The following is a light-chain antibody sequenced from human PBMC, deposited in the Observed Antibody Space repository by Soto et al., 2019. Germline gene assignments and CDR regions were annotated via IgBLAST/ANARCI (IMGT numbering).Light chain of an antibody. J-gene: IGKJ1*01. Sequence: EIVMTQSPATLSVSPGERATLSCRAGQSVSSNLAWYQQKPGQAPRLLIYAASMRATGIPARFSGSGFGTEFTLTISSRQSEDFAVYYCQQYNNWPPWTFGQGTKVEIK. CDR3: QQYNNWPPWT. CDR2: AAS. CDR1: QSVSSN. V-gene: IGKV3-15*01.